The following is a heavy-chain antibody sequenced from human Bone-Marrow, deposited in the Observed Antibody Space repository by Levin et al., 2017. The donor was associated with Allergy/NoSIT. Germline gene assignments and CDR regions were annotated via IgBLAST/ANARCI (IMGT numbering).Heavy chain of an antibody. V-gene: IGHV3-30*18. Sequence: PGGSLRLSCAASGFTFSSYGMHWVRQAPGKGLEWVAVISYDGSNKYYADSVKGRFTISRDNSKNTLYLQMNSLRAEDTAVYYCAKDSSSSSWYGGAYYYYGMDVWGQGTTVTVSS. CDR1: GFTFSSYG. J-gene: IGHJ6*02. CDR2: ISYDGSNK. D-gene: IGHD6-13*01. CDR3: AKDSSSSSWYGGAYYYYGMDV.